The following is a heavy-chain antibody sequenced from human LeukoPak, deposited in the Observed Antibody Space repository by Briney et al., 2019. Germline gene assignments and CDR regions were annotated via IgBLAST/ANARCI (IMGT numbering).Heavy chain of an antibody. D-gene: IGHD3-22*01. V-gene: IGHV1-2*02. CDR3: ARGDYYDSSGYLYYYYYYYMDV. CDR1: GYTFTGYY. J-gene: IGHJ6*03. CDR2: INPNSGGT. Sequence: ASVKLSCKASGYTFTGYYMHWVRQAPGQGLEWMGWINPNSGGTNYAQKFQGRVTMTRDTSISTAYMELSRLRSDDTAVYYCARGDYYDSSGYLYYYYYYYMDVWGKGTTVTVSS.